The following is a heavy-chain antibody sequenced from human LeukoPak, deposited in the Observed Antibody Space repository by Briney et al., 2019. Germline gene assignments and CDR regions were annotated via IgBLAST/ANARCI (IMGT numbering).Heavy chain of an antibody. D-gene: IGHD2-15*01. CDR1: GYTFTSYG. Sequence: ASVKVSCKASGYTFTSYGISWVRQAPGQGLEWMGWISAYNGNTNYAQKLQGRVTMTTDTSTSTAYMELRSLRSDDTAVYYCARDYCSGGSRYLFDYWGQGTLVTVSS. V-gene: IGHV1-18*01. CDR2: ISAYNGNT. CDR3: ARDYCSGGSRYLFDY. J-gene: IGHJ4*02.